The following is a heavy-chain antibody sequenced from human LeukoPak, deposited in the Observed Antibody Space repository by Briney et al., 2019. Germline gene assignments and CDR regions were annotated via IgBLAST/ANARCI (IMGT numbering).Heavy chain of an antibody. J-gene: IGHJ6*02. Sequence: ASVKVSCKASGYTFTSYDINWVRQATGQGLEWMGWMNPNSGNTGYAQKFQGRVTMTRNTSISTAYMELSSLRSEDTAVYYCASRYCSSTSCRDDYYYYGMDVWGQGTTVTVSS. CDR3: ASRYCSSTSCRDDYYYYGMDV. V-gene: IGHV1-8*01. CDR2: MNPNSGNT. CDR1: GYTFTSYD. D-gene: IGHD2-2*01.